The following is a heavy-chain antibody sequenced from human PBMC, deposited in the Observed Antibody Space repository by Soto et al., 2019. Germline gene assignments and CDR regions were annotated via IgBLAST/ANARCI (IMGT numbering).Heavy chain of an antibody. Sequence: QVQLQEPGPGLVKPSQTLSLTCTVSGGSISSGGYYWSWIRQHPGKGLEWIGYIYYSGSTYYNPSLRSQVTISLETSKSQFSLKLSSVTAADTAVYYCARDPSHYYDSSPATGNGMDVWGQGTTVTVSS. CDR3: ARDPSHYYDSSPATGNGMDV. V-gene: IGHV4-31*01. J-gene: IGHJ6*02. CDR1: GGSISSGGYY. CDR2: IYYSGST. D-gene: IGHD3-22*01.